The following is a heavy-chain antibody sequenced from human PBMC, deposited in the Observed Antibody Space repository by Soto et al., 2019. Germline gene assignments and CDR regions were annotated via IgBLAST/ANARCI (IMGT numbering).Heavy chain of an antibody. CDR3: ARGLVRAFFDY. CDR1: GFTVSSDY. V-gene: IGHV3-66*01. Sequence: EVQLVESGGGLVQPGESLRLSCAASGFTVSSDYMSGVRQAPGKGLEWVSVLYSGGLTYYADSVKGRFTISRDNSKNMLYLQMNSLRDEDTAVYYCARGLVRAFFDYWGQGTLVTVSS. CDR2: LYSGGLT. D-gene: IGHD3-10*01. J-gene: IGHJ4*02.